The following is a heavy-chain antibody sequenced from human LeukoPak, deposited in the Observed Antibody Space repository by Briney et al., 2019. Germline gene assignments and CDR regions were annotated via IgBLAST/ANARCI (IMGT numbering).Heavy chain of an antibody. J-gene: IGHJ4*02. CDR2: INTNSGDP. Sequence: ASVKVSCKASGYAFNLYAVNWVRQAPGQGLEWMGWINTNSGDPIYAQGFTGRFVFSLDTSVSTAYLQINSLKAEDTAVYYCARESRLLYFGEPGYFDYWGQGTLVTVSS. CDR3: ARESRLLYFGEPGYFDY. CDR1: GYAFNLYA. V-gene: IGHV7-4-1*02. D-gene: IGHD3-10*01.